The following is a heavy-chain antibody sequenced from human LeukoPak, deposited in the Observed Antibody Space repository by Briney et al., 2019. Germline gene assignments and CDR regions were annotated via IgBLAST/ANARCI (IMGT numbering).Heavy chain of an antibody. CDR2: IIPIFGTA. D-gene: IGHD2-2*01. Sequence: AASVKVSCKASGGTFSSYAISWVRQAPGQGLEWMGRIIPIFGTANYAQKFQGRVTITTDESTCTAYMELSSLRSEDTAVYYCAREGTKAGYCSSTSCSNWFDPWGQGTLVTVSS. CDR3: AREGTKAGYCSSTSCSNWFDP. J-gene: IGHJ5*02. CDR1: GGTFSSYA. V-gene: IGHV1-69*05.